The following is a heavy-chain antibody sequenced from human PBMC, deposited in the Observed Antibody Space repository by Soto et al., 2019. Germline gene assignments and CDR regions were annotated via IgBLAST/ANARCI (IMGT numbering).Heavy chain of an antibody. Sequence: ASVKVSCKASGYTFTIYYMHWVRQAPGQGLEWMGIINPSGGSTSYAQKFQGRVTMTRDTSTSTVYMELSSLRSEDTAVYYCARDQDGEVPFWYMDVWGKGTTVTVS. CDR3: ARDQDGEVPFWYMDV. CDR2: INPSGGST. J-gene: IGHJ6*03. D-gene: IGHD3-10*01. CDR1: GYTFTIYY. V-gene: IGHV1-46*03.